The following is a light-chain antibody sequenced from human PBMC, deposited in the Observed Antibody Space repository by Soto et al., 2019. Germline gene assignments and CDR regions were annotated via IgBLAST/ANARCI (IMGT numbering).Light chain of an antibody. Sequence: DVVMTQSPLSLPVTLGQPASISCRSSQSLVYSDGNTYLNWFQQRPGQSPRRLSYKLSNRDSGVPDRFRGSGSGTAVTLTISRVDAEDVGLHYYMQATYWPFTFGPGTKVDIE. CDR1: QSLVYSDGNTY. V-gene: IGKV2-30*01. CDR2: KLS. J-gene: IGKJ3*01. CDR3: MQATYWPFT.